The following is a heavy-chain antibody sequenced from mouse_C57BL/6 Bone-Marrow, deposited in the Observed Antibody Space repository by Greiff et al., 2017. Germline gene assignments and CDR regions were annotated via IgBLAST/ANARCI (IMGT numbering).Heavy chain of an antibody. CDR1: GYAFSSSW. J-gene: IGHJ1*03. CDR3: AGSKTGYWYIDV. Sequence: VQLQQSGPELVKPGASVKISCKASGYAFSSSWMNWVKQRPGKGLEWIGRIYPGDGDTNYNGKFKGKATLTADKSSSTAYMQLSSLTSEDSAVYFCAGSKTGYWYIDVWGTGTTVTVSS. D-gene: IGHD4-1*01. CDR2: IYPGDGDT. V-gene: IGHV1-82*01.